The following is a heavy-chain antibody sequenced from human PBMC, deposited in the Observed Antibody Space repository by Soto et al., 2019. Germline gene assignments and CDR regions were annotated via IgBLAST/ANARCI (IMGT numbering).Heavy chain of an antibody. V-gene: IGHV1-46*01. CDR2: INPSGGST. CDR1: GYTFISYY. CDR3: ARDPFSGESGSYGIDY. D-gene: IGHD1-26*01. J-gene: IGHJ4*02. Sequence: AASVKVSCKASGYTFISYYIHWVRQAPGQGLEWMGIINPSGGSTSYAQKFQGRVTMTRDTSTSTVYMELSSLRSEDTAVYYCARDPFSGESGSYGIDYWGQGTLVTVSS.